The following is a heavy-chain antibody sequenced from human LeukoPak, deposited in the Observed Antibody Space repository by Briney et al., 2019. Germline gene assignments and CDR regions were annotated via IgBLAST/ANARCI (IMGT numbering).Heavy chain of an antibody. CDR3: VRQSSPGLELRRAHFDY. V-gene: IGHV4-39*01. Sequence: KTSETLSLTCTVSGGSISSSSYYWGWIRQPPGKGLEWIGTIYYSGSTYYNPSLKSRVTISVDTSKNQFSLKLSSVTAGDTAVYNCVRQSSPGLELRRAHFDYWGQGTLVTVS. CDR1: GGSISSSSYY. CDR2: IYYSGST. J-gene: IGHJ4*02. D-gene: IGHD1-7*01.